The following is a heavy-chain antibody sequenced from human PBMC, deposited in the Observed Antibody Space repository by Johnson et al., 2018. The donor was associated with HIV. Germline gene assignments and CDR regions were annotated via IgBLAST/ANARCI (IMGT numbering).Heavy chain of an antibody. Sequence: QVQLEESGGGVVQPGRSLRLSCAASGFTFSSYGMHWVRQAPGKGLAWVAVISYDGSNKYYADSVKGRFTISIDNSKNTLYLQMNSLRAEDTAVYSCAKGENDYGDYGLDALDIWGQGTMVTVSS. CDR2: ISYDGSNK. CDR1: GFTFSSYG. CDR3: AKGENDYGDYGLDALDI. J-gene: IGHJ3*02. D-gene: IGHD4-17*01. V-gene: IGHV3-30*18.